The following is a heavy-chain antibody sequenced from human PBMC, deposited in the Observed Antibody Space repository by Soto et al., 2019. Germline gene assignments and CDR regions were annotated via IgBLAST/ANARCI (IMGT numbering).Heavy chain of an antibody. CDR1: GFTVSSNN. CDR3: ARDGAVAGIDN. J-gene: IGHJ4*02. V-gene: IGHV3-66*01. Sequence: PGGSLRLSCAVSGFTVSSNNMNWVRQAPGKGLEWVSIIYTGGSTYYADSVKGRFIVSRDNSKNTLYLQMSSLRAEDTALYYCARDGAVAGIDNWGQGT. CDR2: IYTGGST. D-gene: IGHD6-19*01.